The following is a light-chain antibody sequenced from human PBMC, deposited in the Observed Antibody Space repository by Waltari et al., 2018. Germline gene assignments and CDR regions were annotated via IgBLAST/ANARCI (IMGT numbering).Light chain of an antibody. V-gene: IGKV3-15*01. CDR2: GAS. CDR1: QSIRSN. CDR3: QQYDNWLGT. Sequence: EIVMTQSPVTPSVFPGERATLSCRASQSIRSNLAWYQHKPGQAPRLLIYGASTRATGIPARFSGSGSGTEFTLTISSLQSEDFTVYFCQQYDNWLGTFGQGTKVEIK. J-gene: IGKJ1*01.